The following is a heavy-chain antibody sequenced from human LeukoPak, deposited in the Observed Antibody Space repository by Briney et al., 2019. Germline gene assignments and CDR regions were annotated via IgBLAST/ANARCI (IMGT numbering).Heavy chain of an antibody. D-gene: IGHD3-22*01. Sequence: PGGSLRLSCVVSGLTLSNYGMSWVRQAPGEGLEWVAGISGSGGSKNYPDSVQRRFTISRDNPKNTMYLQMNSLRAEDTAVYFCAKRGVVIRVILVGFHKEAYYFDSWGQGALVTVSS. V-gene: IGHV3-23*01. J-gene: IGHJ4*02. CDR2: ISGSGGSK. CDR1: GLTLSNYG. CDR3: AKRGVVIRVILVGFHKEAYYFDS.